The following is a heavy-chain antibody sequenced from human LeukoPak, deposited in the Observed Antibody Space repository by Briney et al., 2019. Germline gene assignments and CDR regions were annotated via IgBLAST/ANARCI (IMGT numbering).Heavy chain of an antibody. D-gene: IGHD3-3*01. Sequence: SETLSLTCTVSGGSISSHYWSWIRQPPGKGLEWIGYIYYSGSTNYNPSLKRRVTISVDTSKNQFSLKLSSVPAADTAVYYCARASGPDYDFWSGYYNNWFDPWGQGTLVTVSS. CDR1: GGSISSHY. CDR2: IYYSGST. CDR3: ARASGPDYDFWSGYYNNWFDP. V-gene: IGHV4-59*11. J-gene: IGHJ5*02.